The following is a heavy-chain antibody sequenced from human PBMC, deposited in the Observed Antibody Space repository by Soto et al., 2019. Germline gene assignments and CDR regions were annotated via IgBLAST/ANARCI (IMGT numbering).Heavy chain of an antibody. CDR1: GGSISTYS. V-gene: IGHV4-59*08. D-gene: IGHD2-2*01. CDR2: IYDYGSS. J-gene: IGHJ6*03. Sequence: QVQLQESGPGLVKPSETLSLTCTVSGGSISTYSWTWIRQPPGKAMEWIGYIYDYGSSYYNPSFESRVAFSADTSKNQPSLDMTSATAADTAVYYCARVRTSLDLYYYYMDVWGQETTVTVSS. CDR3: ARVRTSLDLYYYYMDV.